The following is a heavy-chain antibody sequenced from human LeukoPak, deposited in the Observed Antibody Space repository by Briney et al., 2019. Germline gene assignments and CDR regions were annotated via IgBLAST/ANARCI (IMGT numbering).Heavy chain of an antibody. D-gene: IGHD2-21*02. Sequence: GGSLRLSCAASGFTFSSYSMNWVRRAPGKGLEWVSYINSSSSTIYYADSVKGRFTISRDNAKNSLYLQMNSLRAEDTAVYYCARDPDIVVVTAIPKYFDYWGQGTLVTVSS. CDR1: GFTFSSYS. V-gene: IGHV3-48*01. CDR2: INSSSSTI. J-gene: IGHJ4*02. CDR3: ARDPDIVVVTAIPKYFDY.